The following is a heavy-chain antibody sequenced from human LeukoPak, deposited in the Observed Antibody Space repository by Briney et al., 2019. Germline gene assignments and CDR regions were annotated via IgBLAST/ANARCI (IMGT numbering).Heavy chain of an antibody. CDR3: AASWFGELGFDY. J-gene: IGHJ4*02. D-gene: IGHD3-10*01. Sequence: GGSLRLSCAASGLTFSGYDMHWVRQAPGKGPEWVAVMSYGGQNERYADSVKGRFTVSRDNPKNTLYLQMNSLRAEDTAVYYCAASWFGELGFDYWGQGTLVTVSS. CDR1: GLTFSGYD. CDR2: MSYGGQNE. V-gene: IGHV3-30*03.